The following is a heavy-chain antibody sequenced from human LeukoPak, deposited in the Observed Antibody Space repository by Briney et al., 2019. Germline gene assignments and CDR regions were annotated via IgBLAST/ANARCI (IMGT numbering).Heavy chain of an antibody. CDR1: GFVFSIYT. Sequence: GGSLRLSCSASGFVFSIYTMYWVRQAPGKGPEYVSTISGSGNGASTYYADSVKGRFTISRDDSKSLLYLQMNGLRGEDTTVYYCVKDFGRVRGTPDSWGQGTLVTVSP. V-gene: IGHV3-64D*06. D-gene: IGHD3-16*01. J-gene: IGHJ4*02. CDR2: ISGSGNGAST. CDR3: VKDFGRVRGTPDS.